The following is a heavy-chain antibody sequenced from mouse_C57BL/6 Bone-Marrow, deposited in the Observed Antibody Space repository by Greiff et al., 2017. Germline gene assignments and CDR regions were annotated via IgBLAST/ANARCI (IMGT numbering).Heavy chain of an antibody. CDR2: IYPRSGNT. D-gene: IGHD2-4*01. J-gene: IGHJ3*01. CDR3: ARPRYDYGTWFAY. Sequence: VQLQQSGAELARPGASVKLSCKASGYTFTSYGISWVKQRTGQGLEWIGEIYPRSGNTYYNEKFKGKATLTADKSSSTAYMELRSLTSEDSAVYFCARPRYDYGTWFAYWGQGTLVTVSA. V-gene: IGHV1-81*01. CDR1: GYTFTSYG.